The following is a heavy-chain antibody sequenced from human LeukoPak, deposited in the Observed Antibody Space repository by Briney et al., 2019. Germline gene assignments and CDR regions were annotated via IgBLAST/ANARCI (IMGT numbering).Heavy chain of an antibody. CDR2: IKQDGSEK. Sequence: GGSLRLSCAASEFTFSSYRMTWIRQAPGKGLEWVANIKQDGSEKYYVDSVKSRFTISRDNAKNPLYLQMNSLRAEDTAVYYCARDTGGGYSCYDCWGQGTLVTVSS. J-gene: IGHJ4*02. V-gene: IGHV3-7*01. D-gene: IGHD5-18*01. CDR3: ARDTGGGYSCYDC. CDR1: EFTFSSYR.